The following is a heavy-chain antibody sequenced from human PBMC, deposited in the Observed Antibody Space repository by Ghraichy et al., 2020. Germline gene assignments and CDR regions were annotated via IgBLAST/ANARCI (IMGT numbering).Heavy chain of an antibody. D-gene: IGHD6-13*01. CDR3: ARVGSEYSSTWFFDY. CDR2: FYYSGST. V-gene: IGHV4-39*07. Sequence: SETLSLTCTVSGGPISSSTYYWGWIRQPPEKGLEWIGSFYYSGSTYYNPSLKSRVTISVDTSKNQFSLKLSSVTAAETAVYYCARVGSEYSSTWFFDYWGQGTLVTVSS. J-gene: IGHJ4*02. CDR1: GGPISSSTYY.